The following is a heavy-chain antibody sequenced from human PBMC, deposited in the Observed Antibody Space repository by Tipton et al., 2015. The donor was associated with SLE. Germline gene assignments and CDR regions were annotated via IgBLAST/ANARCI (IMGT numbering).Heavy chain of an antibody. D-gene: IGHD4-23*01. Sequence: TPSLTCTVSGGSISSHYWSWIRQPPGKGLEWIGYIYYSGTTNYHPSLKSRVAISVDTSKSQVFLKLNSVTAADAAVYYCARDDLSHYGGIHWGQGTLVTVSS. V-gene: IGHV4-59*11. CDR3: ARDDLSHYGGIH. CDR2: IYYSGTT. J-gene: IGHJ4*02. CDR1: GGSISSHY.